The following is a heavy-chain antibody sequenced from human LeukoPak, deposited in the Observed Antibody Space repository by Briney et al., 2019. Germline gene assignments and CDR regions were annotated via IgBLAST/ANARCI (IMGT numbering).Heavy chain of an antibody. J-gene: IGHJ3*02. CDR1: GGSFSGYY. CDR2: INHSGST. CDR3: ARRRNLRGSAFDI. D-gene: IGHD2-15*01. V-gene: IGHV4-34*01. Sequence: SETLSLTCAVYGGSFSGYYWSWIRQPPRKGLEWIGEINHSGSTNYNPSLKSRVTISVDTSKNQFSLKLSSVTAADTAVYYCARRRNLRGSAFDIWGQGTMVTVSS.